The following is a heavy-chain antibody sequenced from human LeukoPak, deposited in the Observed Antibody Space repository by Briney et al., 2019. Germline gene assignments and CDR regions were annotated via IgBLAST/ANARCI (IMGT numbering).Heavy chain of an antibody. CDR2: IWYDGSQK. V-gene: IGHV3-33*01. Sequence: GRSLRLSCAASGFTFSGHGMHWVRQAPGKGLEWVAVIWYDGSQKYYADSVKGRFTISRDNSKNTLFLQMNSLRAEDTAVYHCARYTSGYDFGYWGQGTLVTVSS. D-gene: IGHD5-12*01. CDR1: GFTFSGHG. J-gene: IGHJ4*02. CDR3: ARYTSGYDFGY.